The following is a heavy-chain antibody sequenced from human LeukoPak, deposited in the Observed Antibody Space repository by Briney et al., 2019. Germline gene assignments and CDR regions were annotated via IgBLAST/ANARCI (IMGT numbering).Heavy chain of an antibody. CDR3: AKSPRSAADNWFDP. V-gene: IGHV3-23*01. J-gene: IGHJ5*02. CDR1: GFTLSTYA. CDR2: ISAGGGST. Sequence: GGSLRLSCAASGFTLSTYAMNWVRQAPGKGLEWDSGISAGGGSTYYADSVKGRFTISRDNSKNTLYLQMNSLTVEDTAVYYCAKSPRSAADNWFDPWGQGTLVTVSS. D-gene: IGHD6-13*01.